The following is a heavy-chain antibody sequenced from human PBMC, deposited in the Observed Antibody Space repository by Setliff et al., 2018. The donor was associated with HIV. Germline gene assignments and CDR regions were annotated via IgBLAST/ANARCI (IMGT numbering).Heavy chain of an antibody. CDR2: MNPKTGNT. J-gene: IGHJ6*03. CDR3: ARIAVGGSHGPDYHMDV. Sequence: ASVKVSCKASGYTFNNFDINWVRQTAGQGLEWVGWMNPKTGNTGYAHRFQGRVSITRSTSTGTAYMELTGLKPEDTAAYFCARIAVGGSHGPDYHMDVWGGGTMVTVAS. D-gene: IGHD6-13*01. V-gene: IGHV1-8*03. CDR1: GYTFNNFD.